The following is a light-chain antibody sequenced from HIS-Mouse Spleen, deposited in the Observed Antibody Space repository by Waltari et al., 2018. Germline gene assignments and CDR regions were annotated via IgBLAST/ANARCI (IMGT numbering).Light chain of an antibody. J-gene: IGLJ2*01. CDR3: SSYAGSNNFVV. Sequence: QSALTQPPSASGSPGQSVPISCTGTRRDVGRYHSFPWYQQHPGKAPNLMIYEFSKRPSGVPDRFSGSKSGNTASLTVSGLQAEDEADYYCSSYAGSNNFVVFGGGTKLTVL. CDR1: RRDVGRYHS. V-gene: IGLV2-8*01. CDR2: EFS.